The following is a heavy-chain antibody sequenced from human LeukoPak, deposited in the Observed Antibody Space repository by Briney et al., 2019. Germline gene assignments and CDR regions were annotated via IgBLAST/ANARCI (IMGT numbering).Heavy chain of an antibody. D-gene: IGHD2-15*01. CDR3: ARPGTYCSGGSCYPTKGYYFDY. J-gene: IGHJ4*02. CDR1: GYSFTSYW. CDR2: IYPGDSDT. Sequence: GESLKISCKGSGYSFTSYWIGWVRQMPGKGLEWTGIIYPGDSDTRYSPSFQGQATISADKSISTAYLQWSSLKASDTAMYYCARPGTYCSGGSCYPTKGYYFDYWGQGTLVTVSS. V-gene: IGHV5-51*01.